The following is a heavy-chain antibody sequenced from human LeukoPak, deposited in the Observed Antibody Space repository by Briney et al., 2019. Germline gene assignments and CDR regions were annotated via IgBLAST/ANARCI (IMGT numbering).Heavy chain of an antibody. J-gene: IGHJ1*01. CDR1: GGTFSSYA. Sequence: ASVKVSCKASGGTFSSYAISWVRQAPGQGLEWMGWISAYNGNTNYAQKLQGRVTMTTDTSTSTAYMELRSLRSDDTAVYYCGRVEWLLPQPFPAEYFQHWGQGTLVTVSS. D-gene: IGHD3-22*01. CDR2: ISAYNGNT. V-gene: IGHV1-18*01. CDR3: GRVEWLLPQPFPAEYFQH.